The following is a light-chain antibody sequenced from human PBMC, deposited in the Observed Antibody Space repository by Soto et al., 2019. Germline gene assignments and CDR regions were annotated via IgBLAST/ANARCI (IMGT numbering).Light chain of an antibody. V-gene: IGKV1-33*01. Sequence: DIQMTQSPSSLSASVGDRVTITCQASQDISNYLNWYQQKPGKAPKLLIYDASNLETGVPSRFSGSGSGIDFTFTISSLQAEVIATYYCQQYDNLPYTFGQGTKLEIK. CDR3: QQYDNLPYT. CDR2: DAS. J-gene: IGKJ2*01. CDR1: QDISNY.